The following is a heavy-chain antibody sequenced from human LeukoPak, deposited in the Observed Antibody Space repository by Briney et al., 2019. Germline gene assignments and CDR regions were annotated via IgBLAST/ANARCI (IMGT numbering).Heavy chain of an antibody. V-gene: IGHV5-51*01. Sequence: GESLKISCKGSGYSFTSYWIGWVRQMPGKGLEWMGIIYPGDSDTRYGPSFQGQATISADKSISTAYLQWSCLKASDTAMYYCARLSSGWYPGFDFDYWGQGTLVTVSS. CDR3: ARLSSGWYPGFDFDY. CDR2: IYPGDSDT. CDR1: GYSFTSYW. J-gene: IGHJ4*02. D-gene: IGHD6-19*01.